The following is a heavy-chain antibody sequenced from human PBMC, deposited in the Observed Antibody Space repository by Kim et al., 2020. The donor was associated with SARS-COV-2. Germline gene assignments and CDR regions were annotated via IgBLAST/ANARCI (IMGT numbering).Heavy chain of an antibody. V-gene: IGHV1-69*13. D-gene: IGHD2-15*01. Sequence: SVKVSCKASGGTFSSYAISWVRQAPGQGLEWMGGIIPIFGTANYAQKFQGRVTITADESTSTAYMELSSLRSEDTAVYYCATHTSRVVAANHDAFDIWGQGTMVTVSS. CDR1: GGTFSSYA. CDR2: IIPIFGTA. J-gene: IGHJ3*02. CDR3: ATHTSRVVAANHDAFDI.